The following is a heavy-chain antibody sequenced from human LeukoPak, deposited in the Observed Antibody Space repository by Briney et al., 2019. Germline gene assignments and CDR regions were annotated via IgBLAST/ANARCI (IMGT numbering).Heavy chain of an antibody. D-gene: IGHD2/OR15-2a*01. J-gene: IGHJ4*02. Sequence: GASVKVSCKVSGYTLTELSMHWVRQAPGKGLEWMGGFDPEDGETIYAQKFQGRVTMTEDTSTDTAYMELSSLRSEDTAVYYCATDSTWAELTKFDYWGQGTLVTVSS. CDR1: GYTLTELS. V-gene: IGHV1-24*01. CDR3: ATDSTWAELTKFDY. CDR2: FDPEDGET.